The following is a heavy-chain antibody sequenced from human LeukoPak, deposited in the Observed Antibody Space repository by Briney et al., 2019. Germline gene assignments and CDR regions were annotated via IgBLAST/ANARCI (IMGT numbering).Heavy chain of an antibody. Sequence: GGSLRLSCAASGFTFSSYAMSWVRQAPGKGLEWVSAISGSGGSTYYADSVKGRFTISRDNSKNTLYLQMNSLRAEDTAVYYCAKDELGPTYGDYGYWGQGTLVTVSS. CDR2: ISGSGGST. CDR1: GFTFSSYA. J-gene: IGHJ4*02. CDR3: AKDELGPTYGDYGY. D-gene: IGHD4-17*01. V-gene: IGHV3-23*01.